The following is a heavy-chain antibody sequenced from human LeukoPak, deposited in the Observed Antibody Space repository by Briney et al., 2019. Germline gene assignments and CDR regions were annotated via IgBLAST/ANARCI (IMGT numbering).Heavy chain of an antibody. CDR2: IYYSGST. V-gene: IGHV4-59*01. J-gene: IGHJ3*02. CDR1: GGSISSYY. Sequence: PSETLSLTCTVSGGSISSYYWSWIRQPPGKGLEWIGYIYYSGSTNYNPSLMSRVTISVDTSKNQFSLKLSSVTAADTAVYYCARDGIGDAFDIWGQGTMVTVSS. CDR3: ARDGIGDAFDI.